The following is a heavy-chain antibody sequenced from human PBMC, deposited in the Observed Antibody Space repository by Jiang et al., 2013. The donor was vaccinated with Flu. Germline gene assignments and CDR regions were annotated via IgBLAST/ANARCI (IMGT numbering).Heavy chain of an antibody. CDR1: GFSVSSNY. CDR2: IYSGGST. D-gene: IGHD5/OR15-5a*01. V-gene: IGHV3-53*01. CDR3: ARGGFYETFLSY. Sequence: VQLLESGGGLIQPGGSLRLSCVASGFSVSSNYMTWVRQAPGKGLEWVSLIYSGGSTDYADSVKGRFTISRDNSKNMLYLQMNSLRAEDTAVYYCARGGFYETFLSYWGQGTQVTVSS. J-gene: IGHJ4*02.